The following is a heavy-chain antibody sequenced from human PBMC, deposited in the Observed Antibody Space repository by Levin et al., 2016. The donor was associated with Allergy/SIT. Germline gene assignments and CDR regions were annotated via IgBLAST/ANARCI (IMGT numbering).Heavy chain of an antibody. J-gene: IGHJ4*02. D-gene: IGHD3-3*01. V-gene: IGHV1-46*01. Sequence: WVRQAPGQGLEWMGIINPSGGSTSYAQKFQGRVTMTRDTSTSTVYMELSSLRSEDTAVYYCARDRAPSLDYDFWSGYTFDYWGQGTLVTVSS. CDR2: INPSGGST. CDR3: ARDRAPSLDYDFWSGYTFDY.